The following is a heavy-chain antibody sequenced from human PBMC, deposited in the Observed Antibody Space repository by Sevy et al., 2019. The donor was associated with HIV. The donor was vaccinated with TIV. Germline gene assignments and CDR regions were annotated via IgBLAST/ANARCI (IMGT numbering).Heavy chain of an antibody. V-gene: IGHV3-20*04. J-gene: IGHJ3*02. CDR2: INWNGGST. CDR1: GFTFDDYG. CDR3: ARGEQQLVWNDAFDI. D-gene: IGHD6-13*01. Sequence: GGSLRLSCAASGFTFDDYGMSWVRQAPGKGLEWVSGINWNGGSTGYADSVKGRFTISRDNAKNSLYLQMNSLRAEDTALYYCARGEQQLVWNDAFDIWGQGTMVIVSS.